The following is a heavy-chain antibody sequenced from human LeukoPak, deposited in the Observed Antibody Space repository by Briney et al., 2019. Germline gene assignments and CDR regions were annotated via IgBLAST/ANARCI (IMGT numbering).Heavy chain of an antibody. CDR1: GGSISSGDYY. CDR2: IYYSGST. V-gene: IGHV4-30-4*08. Sequence: PSETLSLTCTVSGGSISSGDYYWSWIRQPPGKGLEWIGYIYYSGSTYYNPSLKSRVTISVDTSKNQFSLKLSSVTAADTAVHYRARKLHRRGFDPWGQGTLVTVSS. CDR3: ARKLHRRGFDP. J-gene: IGHJ5*02. D-gene: IGHD1-14*01.